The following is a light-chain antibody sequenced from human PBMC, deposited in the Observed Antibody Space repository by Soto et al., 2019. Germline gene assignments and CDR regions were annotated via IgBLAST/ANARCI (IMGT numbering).Light chain of an antibody. CDR2: QVT. J-gene: IGLJ1*01. CDR3: SSYTGSTHYV. CDR1: SSDVGIYNY. Sequence: QSALTQPASVSGSPGQSITISCTGTSSDVGIYNYVSWYQQHPGKAPKLMIYQVTNRPSGVSNRFSGSKSGNTASLTISGLQAEDEADYYCSSYTGSTHYVFGTGTRSPS. V-gene: IGLV2-14*01.